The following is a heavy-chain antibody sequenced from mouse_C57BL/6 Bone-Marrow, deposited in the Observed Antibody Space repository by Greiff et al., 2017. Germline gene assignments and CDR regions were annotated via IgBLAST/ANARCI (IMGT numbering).Heavy chain of an antibody. J-gene: IGHJ2*01. V-gene: IGHV1-4*01. CDR1: GYTFTSYT. CDR2: INPSSGYT. CDR3: ATSSTVVSFDY. Sequence: VQLQQSGAELARPGASVKMSCKASGYTFTSYTMHWVKQRPGQGLEWIGYINPSSGYTKYNQKFKDKATLTADKSSSTAYMQLSSLTSEDSAVYYCATSSTVVSFDYWGQGTTLTVSS. D-gene: IGHD1-1*01.